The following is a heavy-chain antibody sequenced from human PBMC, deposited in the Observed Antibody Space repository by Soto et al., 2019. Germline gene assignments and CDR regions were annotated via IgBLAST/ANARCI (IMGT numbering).Heavy chain of an antibody. CDR1: GGSFSGYY. CDR2: IYHSGST. CDR3: ARTLRNSENWFDP. Sequence: SETLSLTCAVYGGSFSGYYWTWIRQPPGKGLEWIGYIYHSGSTYYNPSLKSRVTISVDRSKNQFSLKLSSVTAADTAVYYCARTLRNSENWFDPWGQGTLVTVSS. D-gene: IGHD4-17*01. V-gene: IGHV4-34*01. J-gene: IGHJ5*02.